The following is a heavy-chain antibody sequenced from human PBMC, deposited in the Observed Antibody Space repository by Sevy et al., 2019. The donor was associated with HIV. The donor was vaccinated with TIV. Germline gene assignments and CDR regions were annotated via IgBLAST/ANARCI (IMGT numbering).Heavy chain of an antibody. CDR3: VRDDRDGYFEY. Sequence: AAVKVSCKASGYTFTGYYMHWVRQAPRQGLQRRGWINPDSGGPNYPPKFQGRVTLSRDTSISTAYMELSRLKSDDTAVHYCVRDDRDGYFEYWGQGTLVTVSS. CDR1: GYTFTGYY. J-gene: IGHJ4*02. V-gene: IGHV1-2*02. CDR2: INPDSGGP.